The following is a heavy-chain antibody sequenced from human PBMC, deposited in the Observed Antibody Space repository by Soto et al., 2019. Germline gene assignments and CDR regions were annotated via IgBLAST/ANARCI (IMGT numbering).Heavy chain of an antibody. CDR3: ARDIGRGGLNWNYRYYYYGMDV. CDR2: ISYDGSNK. J-gene: IGHJ6*02. V-gene: IGHV3-30-3*01. Sequence: VQLVESGGGVVQPGRSLRLSCAASGFTFSSYAMHWVRQAPGKGLEWVAVISYDGSNKYYADSVKGRFTISRDNSKNTLYLQMNSLRAEDTAVYYCARDIGRGGLNWNYRYYYYGMDVWGQGTTVTVSS. D-gene: IGHD1-7*01. CDR1: GFTFSSYA.